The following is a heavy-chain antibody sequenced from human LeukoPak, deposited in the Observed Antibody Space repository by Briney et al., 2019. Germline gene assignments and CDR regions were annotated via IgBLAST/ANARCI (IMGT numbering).Heavy chain of an antibody. CDR2: IDWDNDK. CDR1: GFSLRTSGMC. V-gene: IGHV2-70*11. Sequence: SGPALANPTPALTLTCTFSGFSLRTSGMCVSWIRQPPGKALEWLARIDWDNDKYYTTSLKTRLTISKDTSKNQVVLTMTNMDPVVTATYYCVRTRPVSGWFDPWGQGTLVTVPS. CDR3: VRTRPVSGWFDP. J-gene: IGHJ5*02. D-gene: IGHD5/OR15-5a*01.